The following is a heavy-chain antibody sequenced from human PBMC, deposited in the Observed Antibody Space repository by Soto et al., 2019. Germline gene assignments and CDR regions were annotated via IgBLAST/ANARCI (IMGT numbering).Heavy chain of an antibody. Sequence: PGGSLRLSCAASGFTFSSYAMSWVRQAPGKGLEWVSAISGSGGSTYYADSVKGRFTISRDNSKNTLYLQMNSLRAEDTAVYYCAKGRARHDYVWGSYRYTQINFDYWGQGTLVTVSS. J-gene: IGHJ4*02. CDR1: GFTFSSYA. D-gene: IGHD3-16*02. CDR2: ISGSGGST. V-gene: IGHV3-23*01. CDR3: AKGRARHDYVWGSYRYTQINFDY.